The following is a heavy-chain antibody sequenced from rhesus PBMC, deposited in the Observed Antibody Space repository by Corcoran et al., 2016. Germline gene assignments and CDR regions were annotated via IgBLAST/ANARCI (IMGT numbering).Heavy chain of an antibody. Sequence: QVQLQESGPGLVKPSETLSLTCPVSVGSLSCYHWNWLRQLPGTGPEWIGYIGGSCGTSYYIPSLKSRVSFSTDTSKNQFSLKLRSVTAADTAVYYCARTVSYSSWAGTFDFWGQGLRVTVSS. D-gene: IGHD6-13*01. CDR1: VGSLSCYH. CDR3: ARTVSYSSWAGTFDF. CDR2: IGGSCGTS. V-gene: IGHV4-165*02. J-gene: IGHJ3*01.